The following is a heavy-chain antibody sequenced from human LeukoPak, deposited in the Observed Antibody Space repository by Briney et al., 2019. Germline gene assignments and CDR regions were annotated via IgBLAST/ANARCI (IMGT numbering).Heavy chain of an antibody. Sequence: GGSLRLSCAASGFTFSSYEMNWVRQTPGKGLEWLSYISSSGGTIYYADSVKGRFTISRDNAKNSLYLQMNSLRTEDTALYYCARNNYYFDYSGQGTLVTVSS. J-gene: IGHJ4*02. V-gene: IGHV3-48*03. CDR3: ARNNYYFDY. CDR1: GFTFSSYE. CDR2: ISSSGGTI. D-gene: IGHD1-20*01.